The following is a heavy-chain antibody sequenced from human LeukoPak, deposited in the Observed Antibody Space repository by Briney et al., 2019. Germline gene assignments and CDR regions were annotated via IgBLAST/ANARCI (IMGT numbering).Heavy chain of an antibody. CDR1: GFTFSNAW. D-gene: IGHD3-16*02. CDR2: IKSKTDGGTT. J-gene: IGHJ4*02. Sequence: GGSLRLSCAAFGFTFSNAWRSWVRQAPGKGLEWVGRIKSKTDGGTTDYAAPVKGRFTISRDDSKNTLYLQMNSLKTEDTAVYYCTTPPYDDYVWGSYQFDYWGQGTLVTVSS. CDR3: TTPPYDDYVWGSYQFDY. V-gene: IGHV3-15*01.